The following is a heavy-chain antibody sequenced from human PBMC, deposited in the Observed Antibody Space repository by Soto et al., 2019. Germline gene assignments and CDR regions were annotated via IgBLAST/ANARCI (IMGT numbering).Heavy chain of an antibody. V-gene: IGHV3-30-3*01. CDR3: ARDQRYSSSWYFDY. Sequence: GGSLRLSCAASGFTFSSYAMHWVRQATGKGLEWVAVISYDGSNKYYADSVKGRFTISRDNSKNTLYLQMNSLRAEDTAVYYCARDQRYSSSWYFDYWGQGTLVTVSS. J-gene: IGHJ4*02. CDR1: GFTFSSYA. D-gene: IGHD6-13*01. CDR2: ISYDGSNK.